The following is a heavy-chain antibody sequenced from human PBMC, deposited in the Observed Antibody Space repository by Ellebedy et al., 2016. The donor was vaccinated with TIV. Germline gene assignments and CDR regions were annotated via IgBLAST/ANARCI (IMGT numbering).Heavy chain of an antibody. CDR2: ISGSGGST. CDR3: ARGTIFGRGMDV. D-gene: IGHD3-3*01. J-gene: IGHJ6*02. Sequence: GESLKISCAASGFTFSSYAMSWVRQAPGKGLEWVSAISGSGGSTYYADSVKGRFTISRDNSKNTLYLQMNSLRAEDTAVYYCARGTIFGRGMDVWGQGTTVTVSS. V-gene: IGHV3-23*01. CDR1: GFTFSSYA.